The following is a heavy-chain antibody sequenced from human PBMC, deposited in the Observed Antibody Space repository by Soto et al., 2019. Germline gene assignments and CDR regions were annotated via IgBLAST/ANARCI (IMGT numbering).Heavy chain of an antibody. V-gene: IGHV2-70*11. Sequence: GSGPTLVNPTQTLTLTCTFSGFSLSTSGMCVSWIRQPPGKALEWLARIDWDDDKYYSTSLKTRLTISKDTSKNQVVLTMTNMDPVDTATYYCARIHWNYYYYYMDVWGKGTTVTVSS. J-gene: IGHJ6*03. CDR3: ARIHWNYYYYYMDV. CDR1: GFSLSTSGMC. D-gene: IGHD1-1*01. CDR2: IDWDDDK.